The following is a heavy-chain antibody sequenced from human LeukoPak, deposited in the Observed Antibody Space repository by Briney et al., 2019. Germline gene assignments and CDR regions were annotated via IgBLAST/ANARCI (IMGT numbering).Heavy chain of an antibody. D-gene: IGHD3-22*01. CDR1: GFTFSNAW. Sequence: GGSLRLVCATSGFTFSNAWMNWVRQAPGMGLEWVGRIRRNSDGGTIDYAAPVKGRFTLSRDDSKTTLYLQMNSLQTEDTAVYYCATDFYDSTWGQGTLVTVSS. J-gene: IGHJ5*02. CDR3: ATDFYDST. CDR2: IRRNSDGGTI. V-gene: IGHV3-15*07.